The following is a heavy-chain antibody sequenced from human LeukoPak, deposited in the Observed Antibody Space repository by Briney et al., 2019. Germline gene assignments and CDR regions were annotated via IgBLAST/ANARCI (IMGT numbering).Heavy chain of an antibody. CDR3: TRRLDD. CDR2: IKQDGSEK. D-gene: IGHD3-16*01. J-gene: IGHJ4*02. V-gene: IGHV3-7*01. CDR1: GFTFNKYW. Sequence: GGSLRLSCAASGFTFNKYWMSWVRQAPGKGLEWVANIKQDGSEKYYVDSVKGRFTISRDNAQNSLYLQMNGLRVEDTAVYYCTRRLDDWGQGTLVTVSS.